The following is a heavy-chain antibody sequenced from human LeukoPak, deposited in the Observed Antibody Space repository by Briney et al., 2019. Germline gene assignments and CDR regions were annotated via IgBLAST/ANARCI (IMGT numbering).Heavy chain of an antibody. CDR2: IYSGGST. J-gene: IGHJ4*02. V-gene: IGHV3-23*03. CDR3: ARIGGVVPASDY. Sequence: GGSLRLSCPASGFTFSSYAMSWVRQAPGKGLEWVSVIYSGGSTYYADSVKGRFTISRDNSKNTLYLQMNSLRAEDTAVYYCARIGGVVPASDYWGQGTLVTVSS. D-gene: IGHD2-2*01. CDR1: GFTFSSYA.